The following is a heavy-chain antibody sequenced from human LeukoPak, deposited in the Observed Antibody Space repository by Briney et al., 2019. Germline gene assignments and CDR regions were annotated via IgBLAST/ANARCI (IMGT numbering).Heavy chain of an antibody. CDR1: GFTFSSDS. CDR2: ISSSSSYI. CDR3: AAANVLFDAFDI. D-gene: IGHD2-21*01. V-gene: IGHV3-21*01. J-gene: IGHJ3*02. Sequence: GGSLRLSCAASGFTFSSDSMNWVRQAPGKGLEWVSSISSSSSYIYYADSVKGRFTISRDNAKNSLYLQMNSLRAEDTAVYYCAAANVLFDAFDIWGQGTMVTVSS.